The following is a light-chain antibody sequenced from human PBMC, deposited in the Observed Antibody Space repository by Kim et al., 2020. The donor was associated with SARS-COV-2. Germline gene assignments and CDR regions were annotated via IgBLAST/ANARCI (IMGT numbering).Light chain of an antibody. Sequence: SYELTQPPSVSVAPGKTARITCGGNNIGSKSVHWYQQKPGQGHVLVIYYDSDRPSGIPERFSGSNAGNTATLTISRVEAGDEAVYYCQVWDSSSDHVVFGEGTKLTVL. V-gene: IGLV3-21*04. J-gene: IGLJ2*01. CDR2: YDS. CDR3: QVWDSSSDHVV. CDR1: NIGSKS.